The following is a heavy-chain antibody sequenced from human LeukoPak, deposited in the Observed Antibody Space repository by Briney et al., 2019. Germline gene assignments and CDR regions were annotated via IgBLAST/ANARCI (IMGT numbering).Heavy chain of an antibody. Sequence: GGSLRLSCAASGFTFATYTMNWVRQSPGKGLEWLSGIFGNGNGAYYADSVKGRFTISRDNSKSTLYLQMSSLRAEDTAVYYCAKPTSGDGSFLIDYWGQGTLVTVSS. D-gene: IGHD1-26*01. CDR3: AKPTSGDGSFLIDY. CDR2: IFGNGNGA. CDR1: GFTFATYT. V-gene: IGHV3-23*05. J-gene: IGHJ4*02.